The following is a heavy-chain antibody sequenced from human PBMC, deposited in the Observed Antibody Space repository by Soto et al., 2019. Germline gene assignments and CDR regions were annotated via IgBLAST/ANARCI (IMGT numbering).Heavy chain of an antibody. D-gene: IGHD4-17*01. CDR2: IYYSGST. Sequence: SETLSLTCTVSGGSISSYYWSWIRQPPGKGLEWIGYIYYSGSTNYNPSLKSRVTISVDTSKNQFSLKLSSVTAADTAVYYCARQSGSAYGENFDYRGQRTLVTVSS. CDR1: GGSISSYY. CDR3: ARQSGSAYGENFDY. J-gene: IGHJ4*02. V-gene: IGHV4-59*08.